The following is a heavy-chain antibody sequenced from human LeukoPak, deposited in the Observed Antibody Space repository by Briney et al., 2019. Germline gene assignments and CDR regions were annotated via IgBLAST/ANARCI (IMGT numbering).Heavy chain of an antibody. Sequence: ASVKVSCKASGGTFSSYAISWVRQAPGQGLEWMGRIIPILGLANYAQKFQGRVTITADKSTSTAYMELNSLRSEDTAVYYCARDDYYDTSGNKPYYFDYWGQGTLVTVSS. J-gene: IGHJ4*02. V-gene: IGHV1-69*04. CDR3: ARDDYYDTSGNKPYYFDY. CDR1: GGTFSSYA. D-gene: IGHD3-22*01. CDR2: IIPILGLA.